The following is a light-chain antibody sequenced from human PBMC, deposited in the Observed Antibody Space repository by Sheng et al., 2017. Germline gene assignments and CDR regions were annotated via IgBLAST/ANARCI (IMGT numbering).Light chain of an antibody. CDR3: CSYAGSIVV. CDR1: SSDVGSYNL. Sequence: QSALTQPASVSGSPGQSITISCTGTSSDVGSYNLVSWYQQHPGKAPKLMIYEVTKRPSGISNRFSGSKSGNTASLTISGLQAVDEADYYCCSYAGSIVVFGGGTKLTVL. V-gene: IGLV2-23*02. J-gene: IGLJ3*02. CDR2: EVT.